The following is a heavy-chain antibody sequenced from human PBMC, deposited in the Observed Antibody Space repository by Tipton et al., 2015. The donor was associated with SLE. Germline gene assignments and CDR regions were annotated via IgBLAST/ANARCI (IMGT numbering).Heavy chain of an antibody. CDR2: IKYDGSEK. CDR1: GFTFSNHW. CDR3: VRGGHFGAPSGMPYHYYGLDH. V-gene: IGHV3-7*01. D-gene: IGHD3-3*01. J-gene: IGHJ6*02. Sequence: SLRLSCEASGFTFSNHWMNWVRQAPGKGLEWVANIKYDGSEKFYVDSVRGRFTLSRDNAKRSLYLQMSSLRAEDTAIYYCVRGGHFGAPSGMPYHYYGLDHWGPGTTVTVSS.